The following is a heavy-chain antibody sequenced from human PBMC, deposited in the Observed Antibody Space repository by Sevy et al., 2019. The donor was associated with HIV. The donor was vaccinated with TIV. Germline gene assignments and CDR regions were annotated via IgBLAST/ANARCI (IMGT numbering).Heavy chain of an antibody. Sequence: SETLSLTCSVSGDSISGYYWSWIRQPPGKGLEWIGYIYYSGGTGYNPSLKSRVTISADTSKNQFSLKLNSVTAADTAVYYCARPYSNFYYAMDVWGQGPTVTVSS. CDR1: GDSISGYY. V-gene: IGHV4-59*01. CDR3: ARPYSNFYYAMDV. J-gene: IGHJ6*02. D-gene: IGHD3-3*02. CDR2: IYYSGGT.